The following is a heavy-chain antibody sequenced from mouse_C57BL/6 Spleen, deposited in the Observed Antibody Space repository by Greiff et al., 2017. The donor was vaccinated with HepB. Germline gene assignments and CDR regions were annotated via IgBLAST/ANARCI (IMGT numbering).Heavy chain of an antibody. V-gene: IGHV5-17*01. CDR2: ISSGSSTI. CDR1: GFTFSDYG. D-gene: IGHD1-1*01. Sequence: EVKLVESGGGLVKPGGSLKLSCAASGFTFSDYGMHWVRQAPEKGLEWVAYISSGSSTIYYADTVKGRFTISRDNAKNTLFLQMTSLRSEDTAMYYWARRPVVARGYAMDYWGQGTSVTVSS. J-gene: IGHJ4*01. CDR3: ARRPVVARGYAMDY.